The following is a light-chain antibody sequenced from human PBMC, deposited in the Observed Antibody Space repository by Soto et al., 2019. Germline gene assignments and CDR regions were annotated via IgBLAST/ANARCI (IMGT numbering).Light chain of an antibody. CDR3: QQYGSSPRT. CDR2: GAS. CDR1: QSVSSSN. Sequence: EIVLTQSPGTLSLSPGERATLSCRASQSVSSSNLAWYHQKPGQAPSLLIYGASSRATGIPDRFSGSGSGTDFTLTISRLEPEDFAVYYCQQYGSSPRTFGQGTKVEIK. J-gene: IGKJ1*01. V-gene: IGKV3-20*01.